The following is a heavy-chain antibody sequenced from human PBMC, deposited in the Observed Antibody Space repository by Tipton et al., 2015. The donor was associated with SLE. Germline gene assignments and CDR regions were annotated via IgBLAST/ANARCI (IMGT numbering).Heavy chain of an antibody. Sequence: VQLVQSGGGLVQPGMSLRLSCVASGFTFDEYAMLRVRQTPGKGLEWVSGISWNSGSVGYADSVRGRFTISRDNARNSLYLQMNSLRLEDRALYYCAKDRGSGWHFLDDWGQGTLVTVSS. J-gene: IGHJ4*02. V-gene: IGHV3-9*01. D-gene: IGHD6-19*01. CDR1: GFTFDEYA. CDR2: ISWNSGSV. CDR3: AKDRGSGWHFLDD.